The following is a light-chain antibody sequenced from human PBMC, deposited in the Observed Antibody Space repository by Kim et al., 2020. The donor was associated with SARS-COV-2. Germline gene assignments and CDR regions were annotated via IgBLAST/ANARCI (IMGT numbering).Light chain of an antibody. CDR3: LQVRDFPRT. Sequence: DIQLTQSPSSVSASVGDTVTITCRASQDISVRLGWFQQRPGKAPNLLVYRATDLETGVPSRFSGSGSGTDFALTINNLQPEDFATYYCLQVRDFPRTFGQGTKVDIK. CDR2: RAT. CDR1: QDISVR. V-gene: IGKV1-12*01. J-gene: IGKJ1*01.